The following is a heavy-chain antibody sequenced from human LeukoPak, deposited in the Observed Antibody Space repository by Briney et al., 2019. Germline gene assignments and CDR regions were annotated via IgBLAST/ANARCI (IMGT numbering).Heavy chain of an antibody. CDR2: INHSGST. D-gene: IGHD5-24*01. Sequence: PSETLSLTCAVYGGSSSGYYWSWIRQPPGKGLEWIGEINHSGSTNYNPSLKSRVTISVDTSKNQFSLKLSSVTAADTAVYYCARGVEMATIWFDYWGQGTLVTVSS. V-gene: IGHV4-34*01. J-gene: IGHJ4*02. CDR3: ARGVEMATIWFDY. CDR1: GGSSSGYY.